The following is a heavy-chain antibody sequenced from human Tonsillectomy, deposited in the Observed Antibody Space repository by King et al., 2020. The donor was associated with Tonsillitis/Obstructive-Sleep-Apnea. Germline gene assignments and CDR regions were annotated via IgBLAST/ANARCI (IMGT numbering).Heavy chain of an antibody. CDR3: AKDIEVAVAGGHDAFDI. J-gene: IGHJ3*02. D-gene: IGHD6-19*01. Sequence: VQLVESGGVVVQPGGSLRLSCAASGFTFVDYSINWFCQAPGEGVDWVSLFSWDVGTTYYADSVKGRFIISRDNSKNSLYLQMNSLRTEVTALYYCAKDIEVAVAGGHDAFDIWGQGTMVTVSS. CDR1: GFTFVDYS. V-gene: IGHV3-43*01. CDR2: FSWDVGTT.